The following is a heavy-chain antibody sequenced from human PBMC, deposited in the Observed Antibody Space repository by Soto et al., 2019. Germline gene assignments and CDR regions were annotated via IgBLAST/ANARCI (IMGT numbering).Heavy chain of an antibody. V-gene: IGHV3-30*03. CDR2: ISYDGSNK. Sequence: GGSLRLSCAASGFTFSSYGMHWVRQAPGKGLEWVAVISYDGSNKYYADSVKGRFTISRDNSKNTLYLQMNSLRAEDTAVYYCASIPPGIAVAGGLFWGQGTLVTVSS. D-gene: IGHD6-19*01. CDR3: ASIPPGIAVAGGLF. J-gene: IGHJ4*02. CDR1: GFTFSSYG.